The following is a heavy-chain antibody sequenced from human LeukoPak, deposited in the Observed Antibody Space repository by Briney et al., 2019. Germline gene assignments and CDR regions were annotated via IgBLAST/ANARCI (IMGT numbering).Heavy chain of an antibody. Sequence: PGGSLRLSCAASGFTVSSNYMSWVRQAPGKGLEWVSVIYSGGSTYYADSVKGRFTISRDNAKNSLYLQMNSLRAEDTAVYYCARDSVAVAGDYYYGMDVWGQGTTVTVSS. CDR1: GFTVSSNY. CDR3: ARDSVAVAGDYYYGMDV. CDR2: IYSGGST. V-gene: IGHV3-53*01. J-gene: IGHJ6*02. D-gene: IGHD6-19*01.